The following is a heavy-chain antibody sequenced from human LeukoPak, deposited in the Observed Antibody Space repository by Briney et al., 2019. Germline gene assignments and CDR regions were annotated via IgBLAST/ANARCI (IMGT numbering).Heavy chain of an antibody. V-gene: IGHV3-23*01. CDR1: GFTFSSYA. CDR3: AKAPIAVTGTHYYYYMDV. CDR2: ISGSGGST. Sequence: GGSLRLSCAASGFTFSSYAMSWVRQAPGKGLEWVSAISGSGGSTYYADSVKGRFTISRDNSKSTLYLQMNSLRAEDTAVYYCAKAPIAVTGTHYYYYMDVWGKGTTVTVSS. J-gene: IGHJ6*03. D-gene: IGHD6-19*01.